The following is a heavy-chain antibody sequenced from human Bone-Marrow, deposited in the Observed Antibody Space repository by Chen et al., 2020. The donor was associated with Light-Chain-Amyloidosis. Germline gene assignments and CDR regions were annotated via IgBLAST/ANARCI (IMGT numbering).Heavy chain of an antibody. Sequence: QVQLMESGGDVVQPGRSLRLSCEVSGFTFRHYGMHWVRQAPGKGLEWVAVSWYDGSAQFYADSVKGRFTISRDNVKNILYLEMNSLRVEDTATYYCARDLTTVTVWGQGTTVTVSS. V-gene: IGHV3-33*01. D-gene: IGHD4-17*01. J-gene: IGHJ6*02. CDR1: GFTFRHYG. CDR3: ARDLTTVTV. CDR2: SWYDGSAQ.